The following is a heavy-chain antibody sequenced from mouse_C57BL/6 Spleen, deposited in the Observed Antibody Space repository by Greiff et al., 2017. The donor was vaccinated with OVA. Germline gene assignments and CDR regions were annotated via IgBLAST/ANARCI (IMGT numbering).Heavy chain of an antibody. V-gene: IGHV1-52*01. CDR2: IDPSDSET. J-gene: IGHJ2*01. D-gene: IGHD3-1*01. Sequence: VQLQPGAELVRPGSSVKLSCKASGYTFTSYWMHWVKQRPIQGLEWIGNIDPSDSETHYNQKFKDKATLTVDKSSSTAYMQLSSLTSEDSAVYYCARGYAFDYWGQGTTLTVSS. CDR1: GYTFTSYW. CDR3: ARGYAFDY.